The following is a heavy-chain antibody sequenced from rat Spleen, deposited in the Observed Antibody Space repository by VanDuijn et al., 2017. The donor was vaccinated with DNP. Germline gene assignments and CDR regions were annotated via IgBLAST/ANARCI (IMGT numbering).Heavy chain of an antibody. CDR1: GFTFSDYY. CDR2: ISYDGGSA. CDR3: ARPMDYYSGGFAY. V-gene: IGHV5-22*01. D-gene: IGHD1-1*01. Sequence: EVQLVESGGGLVQPGRSLKLSCAASGFTFSDYYMAWVRQAPAKGLEWVAYISYDGGSAYNGDSVKGRFTISRDNVKSTLYLQMNSLRSEDVATYYCARPMDYYSGGFAYWGQGTLVTVSS. J-gene: IGHJ3*01.